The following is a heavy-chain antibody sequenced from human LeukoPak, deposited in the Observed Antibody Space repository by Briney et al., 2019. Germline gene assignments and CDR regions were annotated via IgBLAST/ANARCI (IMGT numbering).Heavy chain of an antibody. J-gene: IGHJ5*02. CDR1: GYSFTSYW. CDR2: IYPGDSDT. V-gene: IGHV5-51*01. Sequence: GESLKISCKGSGYSFTSYWIVWVRQMSGKGLEWMGIIYPGDSDTRYSPSFQGQVTISADKSINTAYLQWSSLKASDTALYYYARLTTGYNWFDPWGQGTLVTVSS. D-gene: IGHD3-22*01. CDR3: ARLTTGYNWFDP.